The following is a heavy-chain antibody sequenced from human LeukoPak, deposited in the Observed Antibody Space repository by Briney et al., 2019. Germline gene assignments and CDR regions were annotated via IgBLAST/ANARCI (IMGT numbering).Heavy chain of an antibody. CDR2: IYHSGST. CDR1: GYSISSGYY. Sequence: SETLSLTCTVSGYSISSGYYWGWIRQPPGKGLEWIGSIYHSGSTYYNPSLKSRVTISVDTSKNQFSLKLSSVTAADTAVYYCARHQDRVYYFDYWGRGTLVTVSS. CDR3: ARHQDRVYYFDY. V-gene: IGHV4-38-2*02. J-gene: IGHJ4*02. D-gene: IGHD3-10*01.